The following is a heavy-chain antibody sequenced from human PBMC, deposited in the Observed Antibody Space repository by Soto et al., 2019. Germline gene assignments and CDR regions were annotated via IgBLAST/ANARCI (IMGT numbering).Heavy chain of an antibody. CDR1: GGSIRSGGYY. CDR3: ARDDPERGYSGCFDY. CDR2: IYFSGSSYHNPSL. J-gene: IGHJ4*02. Sequence: QVQLQESGPGLVKPSQTLSLTCTVSGGSIRSGGYYWSWIRQHPGKGLEWIGHIYFSGSSYHNPSLYYNPSLKSRVTISVDTSKNQFSLRLTSVTAADAAVYYCARDDPERGYSGCFDYWGQGTLVAVSS. D-gene: IGHD5-12*01. V-gene: IGHV4-31*03.